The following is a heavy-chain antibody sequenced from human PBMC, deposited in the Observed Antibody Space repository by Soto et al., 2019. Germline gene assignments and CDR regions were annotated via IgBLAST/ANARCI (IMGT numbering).Heavy chain of an antibody. CDR3: ERHSPYCGGACYSYDY. CDR2: IYYSGST. J-gene: IGHJ4*02. Sequence: PSETLSLTCTVSGGSISSYYWNWIRQPPGKGLEWIGYIYYSGSTNYNRSLKSRVTISVDTSKNQFSLKLSSVTAADTAVYYCERHSPYCGGACYSYDYWGQGTLVTVSS. CDR1: GGSISSYY. V-gene: IGHV4-59*08. D-gene: IGHD2-21*02.